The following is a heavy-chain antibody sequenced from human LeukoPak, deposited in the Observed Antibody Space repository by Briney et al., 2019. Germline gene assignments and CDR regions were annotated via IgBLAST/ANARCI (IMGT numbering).Heavy chain of an antibody. CDR2: INHSGST. CDR3: ARTPPPHWSGSFFGDDAFDI. V-gene: IGHV4-34*01. D-gene: IGHD1-26*01. J-gene: IGHJ3*02. CDR1: GGSFSGYY. Sequence: SETLSLTCAVYGGSFSGYYWSWIRQPPGKGLEWIGEINHSGSTNYNPSLKSRVTISVDTSKNQFSLKLSSVTAADTAVYYCARTPPPHWSGSFFGDDAFDIWGQGTMVTVSS.